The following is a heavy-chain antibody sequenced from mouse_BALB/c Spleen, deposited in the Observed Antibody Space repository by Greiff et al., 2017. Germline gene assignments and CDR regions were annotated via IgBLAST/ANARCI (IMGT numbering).Heavy chain of an antibody. Sequence: QVQLQQSGPELVKPGASVKISCKASGYSFTSYYIHWVKQRPGQGLEWIGWIFPGSGNTKYNEKFKGKATLTADTSSSTAYMQLSSLTSEDSAVYFCARYGPLYAMDYWGQGTSVTVSS. CDR1: GYSFTSYY. J-gene: IGHJ4*01. D-gene: IGHD1-1*02. CDR2: IFPGSGNT. V-gene: IGHV1-66*01. CDR3: ARYGPLYAMDY.